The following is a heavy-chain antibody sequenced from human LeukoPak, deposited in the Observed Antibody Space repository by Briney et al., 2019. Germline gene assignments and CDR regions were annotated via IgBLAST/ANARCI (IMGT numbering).Heavy chain of an antibody. D-gene: IGHD6-13*01. CDR3: ARDQGSLTRSWYTGY. V-gene: IGHV1-2*06. J-gene: IGHJ4*02. Sequence: ASVKVSCKASGYTFTGYHIHWVRQAPGQGLEWMGRINPYSGDTNFAQKFQGRVTMTRDTSITTAYMDLSSLTPDDTAVYFCARDQGSLTRSWYTGYWGEGTQVTVSS. CDR1: GYTFTGYH. CDR2: INPYSGDT.